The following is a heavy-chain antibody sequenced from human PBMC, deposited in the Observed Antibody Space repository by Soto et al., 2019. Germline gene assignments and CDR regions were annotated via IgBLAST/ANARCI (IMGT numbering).Heavy chain of an antibody. CDR1: GFTFSSYA. Sequence: EVQLLESGGGLVQPGGSLRLSCAASGFTFSSYAMSWVRQAPGKGLEWVSAISGSGGSTYYADSVKGRFTLSRDNSKNTRYLQMNSLRAEHTAVYYCAKDLQRFLEWGIGGFFDSWGQGTLVTVSS. D-gene: IGHD3-3*01. J-gene: IGHJ4*01. V-gene: IGHV3-23*01. CDR2: ISGSGGST. CDR3: AKDLQRFLEWGIGGFFDS.